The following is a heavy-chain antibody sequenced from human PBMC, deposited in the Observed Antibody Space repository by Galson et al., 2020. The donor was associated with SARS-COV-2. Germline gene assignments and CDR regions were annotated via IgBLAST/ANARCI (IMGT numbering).Heavy chain of an antibody. CDR2: ISSSSSTI. J-gene: IGHJ6*03. Sequence: GGSLRLSCAASGFTFSSYSMNWVRQAPGKGLEWVSYISSSSSTIYYADSVKGRFTISRDNAKNSLYLQMNSLRAEDTAVYYCARAKGYCSSTSCYLYYYYYMDVWGKGTTVTVSS. CDR3: ARAKGYCSSTSCYLYYYYYMDV. CDR1: GFTFSSYS. V-gene: IGHV3-48*01. D-gene: IGHD2-2*01.